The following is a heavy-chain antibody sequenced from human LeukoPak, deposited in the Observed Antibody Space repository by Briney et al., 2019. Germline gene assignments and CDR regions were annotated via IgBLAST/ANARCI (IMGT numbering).Heavy chain of an antibody. CDR2: IYYSGST. CDR3: ARRPGYSSSWYID. V-gene: IGHV4-59*08. D-gene: IGHD6-13*01. J-gene: IGHJ4*02. CDR1: GGSISSYY. Sequence: SETLSLTCTVSGGSISSYYWSWIRQPPGKGLEWIGYIYYSGSTNYNPSLKSRVTISVDTSKNQFSLKQSSVTAADTAVYYCARRPGYSSSWYIDWGQGTLVTVSS.